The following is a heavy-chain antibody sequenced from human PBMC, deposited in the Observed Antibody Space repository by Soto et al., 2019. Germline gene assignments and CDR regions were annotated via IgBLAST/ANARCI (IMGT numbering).Heavy chain of an antibody. CDR1: AGSIRSGDYY. Sequence: QVQLQESGPGLVKPSQTLSLTCTVSAGSIRSGDYYWTWIRQHPGKGLEWIGYLDHSGSAYYNPSLKSRATISIDTSNNQFSLKMTSVTAADTAVYYCAGELGTFYFDHWGQGTLVTVSS. CDR3: AGELGTFYFDH. D-gene: IGHD7-27*01. J-gene: IGHJ4*02. CDR2: LDHSGSA. V-gene: IGHV4-30-4*01.